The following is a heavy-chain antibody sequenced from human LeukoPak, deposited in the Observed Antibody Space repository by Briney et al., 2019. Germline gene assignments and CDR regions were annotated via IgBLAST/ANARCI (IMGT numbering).Heavy chain of an antibody. CDR1: RGSTSTYY. Sequence: SETLSLTCTVSRGSTSTYYWSWIRQPAGKGLEWIGRIYPSGNTNFNPSLMSRVTMSIDTSKNQFSLKLSSVTAADTAVYYCARVSGAGYYYYYYMDVWGKGTTVTISS. J-gene: IGHJ6*03. CDR2: IYPSGNT. V-gene: IGHV4-4*07. CDR3: ARVSGAGYYYYYYMDV.